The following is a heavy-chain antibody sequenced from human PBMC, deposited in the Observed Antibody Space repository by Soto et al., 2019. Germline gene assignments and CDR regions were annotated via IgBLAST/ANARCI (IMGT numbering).Heavy chain of an antibody. CDR1: GFTFRTYW. D-gene: IGHD3-16*01. CDR3: AGWGGHDYNY. J-gene: IGHJ4*02. V-gene: IGHV3-7*03. Sequence: GGSLRLSCIGSGFTFRTYWMNWVRQAPGMGLEWVANINPDGSVGTYVDSVRGRFTTSRDNAQNSLYLQMNSLRADDTAVYFCAGWGGHDYNYWGQGIPVTVSS. CDR2: INPDGSVG.